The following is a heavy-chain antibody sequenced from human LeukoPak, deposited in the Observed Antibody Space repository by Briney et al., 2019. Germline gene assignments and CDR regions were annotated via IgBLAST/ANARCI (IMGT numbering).Heavy chain of an antibody. J-gene: IGHJ6*02. CDR3: TTGSIAAAHYYGMDV. CDR1: GFTFSNAW. D-gene: IGHD6-13*01. V-gene: IGHV3-15*01. CDR2: IKSKTDGGTT. Sequence: GGSLRLSCAASGFTFSNAWMSWVRQAPGKGLEWVGRIKSKTDGGTTDYAAPVKGRFTISRDDSKNTLYLQMNSLKTKDTAVYYCTTGSIAAAHYYGMDVWGQGTTVTVSS.